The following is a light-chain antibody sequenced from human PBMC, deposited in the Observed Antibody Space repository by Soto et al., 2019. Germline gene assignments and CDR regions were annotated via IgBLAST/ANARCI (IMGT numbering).Light chain of an antibody. J-gene: IGKJ5*01. CDR2: DAS. CDR1: QSVXSS. V-gene: IGKV3-11*02. Sequence: IAVSKSAGPVSFATCERATLPCRASQSVXSSLAWYQRKPGQAPRLLTXDASSRGTGIAERFSGSGSGRDFTLNITSLVPVDFEAYYCRQRSNRSTITFGQGTQVEIK. CDR3: RQRSNRSTIT.